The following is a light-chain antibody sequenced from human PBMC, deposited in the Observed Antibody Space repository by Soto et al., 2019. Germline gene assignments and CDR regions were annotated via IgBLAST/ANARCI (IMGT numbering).Light chain of an antibody. CDR2: DVS. Sequence: QSVLTQPASVSGSPGQSITISCTGTSSDVGGYSYVSWYQQLPGEAPKLMIYDVSDRPSGVSNRFSGSKSGNTASLTISGLQAEDEADYYCSSYTSSSLYVFGTGTKVT. CDR1: SSDVGGYSY. J-gene: IGLJ1*01. V-gene: IGLV2-14*01. CDR3: SSYTSSSLYV.